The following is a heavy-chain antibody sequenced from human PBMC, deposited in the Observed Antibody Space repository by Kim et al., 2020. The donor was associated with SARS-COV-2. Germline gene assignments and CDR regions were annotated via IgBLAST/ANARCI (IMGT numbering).Heavy chain of an antibody. CDR3: ARNSKAATDFDY. J-gene: IGHJ4*02. D-gene: IGHD6-13*01. Sequence: YSPAFQGQVTITADKSISTAYLQWSSLKASDTAMYYCARNSKAATDFDYWGQGTLVTVSS. V-gene: IGHV5-51*01.